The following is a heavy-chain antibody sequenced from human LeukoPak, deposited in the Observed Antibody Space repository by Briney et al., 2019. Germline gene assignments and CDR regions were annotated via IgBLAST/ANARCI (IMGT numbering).Heavy chain of an antibody. V-gene: IGHV1-2*02. D-gene: IGHD1-26*01. J-gene: IGHJ3*01. CDR3: ARELGINAFDV. CDR1: GYTLSDNH. CDR2: IDPNSGVT. Sequence: GASVKVSCKASGYTLSDNHLYWVRQAPGQGLEWMGWIDPNSGVTNFAQNFQGRLTMTTDMSISTAYMELSRLTSDDTTVYYCARELGINAFDVWGQGTLVTVSS.